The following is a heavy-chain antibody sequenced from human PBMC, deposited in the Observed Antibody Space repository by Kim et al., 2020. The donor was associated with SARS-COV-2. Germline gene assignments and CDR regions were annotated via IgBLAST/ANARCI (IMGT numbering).Heavy chain of an antibody. V-gene: IGHV3-9*01. Sequence: GGSLRLSCAASGFTFDDYAMHWVRQAPGKGLEWVSGISWNSGSIGYADSVKGRFTISRDNAKNSLYLQMNSLRAEDTALYYCAKEGAAAGIGYYYYGMDV. CDR2: ISWNSGSI. D-gene: IGHD6-13*01. J-gene: IGHJ6*01. CDR1: GFTFDDYA. CDR3: AKEGAAAGIGYYYYGMDV.